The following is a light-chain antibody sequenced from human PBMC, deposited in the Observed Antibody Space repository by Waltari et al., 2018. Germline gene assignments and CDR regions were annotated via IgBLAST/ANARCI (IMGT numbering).Light chain of an antibody. CDR3: CSYAGSSTWV. J-gene: IGLJ3*02. Sequence: QSALAQPASVSGSPGQSITISCTGTSSDVGSYNLVPWYQQHPGKAPKLNIYEGSKRPSGVSNRFSGSKSGNTASLTSSGLQAEDEADYHCCSYAGSSTWVFGGGTKLTVL. V-gene: IGLV2-23*01. CDR1: SSDVGSYNL. CDR2: EGS.